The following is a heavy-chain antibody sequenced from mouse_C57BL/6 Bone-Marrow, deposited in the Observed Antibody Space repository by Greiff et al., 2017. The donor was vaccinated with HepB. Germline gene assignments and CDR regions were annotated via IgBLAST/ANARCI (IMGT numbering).Heavy chain of an antibody. J-gene: IGHJ3*01. D-gene: IGHD1-1*01. CDR3: ARSCFTRVPPWFAY. Sequence: QVQLQQPGAELVKPGASVKLSCKASGYTFTSYWMHWVKQRPGQGLEWIGMIHPNSGSTNYNEKFKSKATLTVDKSSSTAYMQLSSLTSEDSAVYYCARSCFTRVPPWFAYWGQGTLVTVSA. CDR2: IHPNSGST. CDR1: GYTFTSYW. V-gene: IGHV1-64*01.